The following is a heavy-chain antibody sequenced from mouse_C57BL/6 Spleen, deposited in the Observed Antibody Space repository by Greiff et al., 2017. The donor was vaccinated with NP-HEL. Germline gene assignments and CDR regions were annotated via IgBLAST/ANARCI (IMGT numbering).Heavy chain of an antibody. CDR2: IDPSDSYT. CDR1: GYTFTSYW. D-gene: IGHD2-1*01. Sequence: QVHVKQPGAELVMPGASVKLSCKASGYTFTSYWMHWVKQRPGQGLVWIGEIDPSDSYTNYNQKFKGKSTLTVDKSSSTAYMQLSSLTSEDSAVYYCARKNYGNWGNAMDYWGQGTSVTVSS. J-gene: IGHJ4*01. CDR3: ARKNYGNWGNAMDY. V-gene: IGHV1-69*01.